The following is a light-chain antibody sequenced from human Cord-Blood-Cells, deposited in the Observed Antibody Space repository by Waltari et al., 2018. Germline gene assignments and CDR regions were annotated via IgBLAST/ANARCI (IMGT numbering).Light chain of an antibody. CDR2: DAS. J-gene: IGKJ2*03. Sequence: DIQMTQSPSSLSASVGDRVTITCQASQDISNYLNWYQQKPGKAPKLLIYDASNLETGVQSRFSGSGSGTDFTFTISSLKPEDIATYYCQQYDNLPYSFGQGTKLEIK. CDR1: QDISNY. V-gene: IGKV1-33*01. CDR3: QQYDNLPYS.